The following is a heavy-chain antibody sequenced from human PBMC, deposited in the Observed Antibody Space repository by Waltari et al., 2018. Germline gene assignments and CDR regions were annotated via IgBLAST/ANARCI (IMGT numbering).Heavy chain of an antibody. J-gene: IGHJ4*02. V-gene: IGHV3-7*01. CDR1: GFTFSTYW. CDR3: TTLARGESGDY. D-gene: IGHD3-10*01. CDR2: INPDGSQK. Sequence: EVQLVESGGGLVQPGGSLRLSFAAYGFTFSTYWMKWIRQDPGKGLEWVANINPDGSQKFYVDSVKGRFTVSRDNAQNSLYLQMNNLRAEDTAVYYCTTLARGESGDYWGQGTLVTVSS.